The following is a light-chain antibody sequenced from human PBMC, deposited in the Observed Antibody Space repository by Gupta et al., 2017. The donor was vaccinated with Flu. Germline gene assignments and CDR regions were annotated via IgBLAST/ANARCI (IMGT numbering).Light chain of an antibody. CDR2: KAS. CDR3: QQYDNKFPFT. J-gene: IGKJ2*01. CDR1: QSISSW. V-gene: IGKV1-5*03. Sequence: DIQMTQSPSTLSASVGDRVTITCRASQSISSWLAWYQQKPGKAPKLLIYKASSLESGVPPRFSGSGSGTEFTLTISGLQPDDFATYFCQQYDNKFPFTFGQGTRLEIK.